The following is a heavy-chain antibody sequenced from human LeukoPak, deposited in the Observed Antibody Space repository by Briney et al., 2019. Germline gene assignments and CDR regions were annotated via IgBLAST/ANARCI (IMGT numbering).Heavy chain of an antibody. Sequence: SVKVSCKASGDTFSSYAISWVRQAPGQGLEWMGGIIPIFGTADYAQKLQGRVTITADESTSTAYMELSSLRPEDTAVYYCARASLGRRRAYYFGIDVWGQGTPVTVSS. D-gene: IGHD1-1*01. J-gene: IGHJ6*02. CDR1: GDTFSSYA. CDR2: IIPIFGTA. V-gene: IGHV1-69*13. CDR3: ARASLGRRRAYYFGIDV.